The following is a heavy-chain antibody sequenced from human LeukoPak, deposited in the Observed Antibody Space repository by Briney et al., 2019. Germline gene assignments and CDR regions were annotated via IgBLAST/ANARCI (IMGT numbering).Heavy chain of an antibody. CDR3: ARDCVIVGAPCYDY. D-gene: IGHD1-26*01. CDR2: IKQDGSEI. Sequence: GGSLRLSCAASGFTFSSYWMSWVRQAPGKGLEWVANIKQDGSEIYYVDSVKGRRTISRDNAKKSLYLQMNSLRVEDTAVYYCARDCVIVGAPCYDYWGQGTLVTVSS. J-gene: IGHJ4*02. V-gene: IGHV3-7*04. CDR1: GFTFSSYW.